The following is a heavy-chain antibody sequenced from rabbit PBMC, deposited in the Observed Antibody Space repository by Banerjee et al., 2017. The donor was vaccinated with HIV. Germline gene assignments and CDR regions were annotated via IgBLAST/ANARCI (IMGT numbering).Heavy chain of an antibody. CDR1: GFSFSSSYY. Sequence: QEQLEESGGGLVKPEGSLTLTCKASGFSFSSSYYMCWVRQAPGKGLEWIACIATGSGSTGYASWVNGRFTISRSTSLNTVDLKMTSLTAADTATYFCARDLAGVTGWNFNLWGQGTLVTVS. J-gene: IGHJ4*01. CDR3: ARDLAGVTGWNFNL. CDR2: IATGSGST. D-gene: IGHD4-1*01. V-gene: IGHV1S43*01.